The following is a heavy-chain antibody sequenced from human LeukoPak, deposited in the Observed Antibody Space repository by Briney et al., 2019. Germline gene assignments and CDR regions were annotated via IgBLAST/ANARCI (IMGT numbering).Heavy chain of an antibody. CDR1: GFTFSSYE. V-gene: IGHV3-48*03. J-gene: IGHJ1*01. Sequence: PGGSLRLSCAASGFTFSSYEMNWVRQAPGKGLEWVSYISSSGSSIYYAESVKGRFTISRDNAKNSLYLQMNSLRAEDTAVYYCAREYDYGGNRPGCFQHWGQGTLVTVSS. D-gene: IGHD4-23*01. CDR3: AREYDYGGNRPGCFQH. CDR2: ISSSGSSI.